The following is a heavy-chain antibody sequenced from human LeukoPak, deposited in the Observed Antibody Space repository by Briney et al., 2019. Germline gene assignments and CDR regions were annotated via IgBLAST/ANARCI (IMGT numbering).Heavy chain of an antibody. CDR2: IIPIFGTA. Sequence: SVKVSCKASGGTFSSYAISWVRQAPGQGLEWMGRIIPIFGTANYAQEFQGRVTITTDESTSTAYMELSSLRSEDTAVYYCARVRSRRDGYNWDFDYWGQGTLVTVSS. V-gene: IGHV1-69*05. D-gene: IGHD5-24*01. CDR3: ARVRSRRDGYNWDFDY. CDR1: GGTFSSYA. J-gene: IGHJ4*02.